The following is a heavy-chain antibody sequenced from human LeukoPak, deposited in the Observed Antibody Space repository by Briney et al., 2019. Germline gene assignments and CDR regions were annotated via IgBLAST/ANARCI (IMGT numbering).Heavy chain of an antibody. J-gene: IGHJ4*02. V-gene: IGHV1-18*04. CDR1: GYTFTRYV. D-gene: IGHD5-24*01. Sequence: APVRVSCTASGYTFTRYVISWGRQAPGHEREGWGWISAFNVNTNSVQKLQGRVTMSTDTSTSTAYMELRSLRSDDTGVYYCARDWMAGYFDYWGEGTLVSVSS. CDR2: ISAFNVNT. CDR3: ARDWMAGYFDY.